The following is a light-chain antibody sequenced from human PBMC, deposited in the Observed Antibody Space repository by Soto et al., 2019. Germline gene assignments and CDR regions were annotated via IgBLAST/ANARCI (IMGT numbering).Light chain of an antibody. V-gene: IGKV3-20*01. CDR3: QQYTGPPTT. J-gene: IGKJ5*01. CDR2: GAS. Sequence: EIVMTQSPATLSVSPGDRATLSCRASQSVSSNLAWYQQRPGQAPRLLIYGASSRAAGIPDRFSGSGSGTDFTLTITRLEPEDSAVYFCQQYTGPPTTFGQGTRLEI. CDR1: QSVSSN.